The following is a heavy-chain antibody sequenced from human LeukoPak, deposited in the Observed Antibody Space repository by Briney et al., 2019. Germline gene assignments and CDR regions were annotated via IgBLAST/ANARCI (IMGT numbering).Heavy chain of an antibody. CDR3: PTDEVITGYDFWSGFLN. V-gene: IGHV3-33*08. J-gene: IGHJ4*02. Sequence: GGSLLLSCAASDFTFTSYELNWVRQAPGKGLEWVAVIWYDGSNKYYADSVKGRFTISRDNSKNTLNLQMNSLKTEDTAVYYCPTDEVITGYDFWSGFLNWGQGTLVTVSS. CDR1: DFTFTSYE. D-gene: IGHD3-3*01. CDR2: IWYDGSNK.